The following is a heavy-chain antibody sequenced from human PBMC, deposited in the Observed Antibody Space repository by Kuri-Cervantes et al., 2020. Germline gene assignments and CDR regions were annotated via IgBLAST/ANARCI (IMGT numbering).Heavy chain of an antibody. CDR2: SIPIFGTA. V-gene: IGHV1-69*05. D-gene: IGHD6-13*01. Sequence: SVKVSCKASGGTFSSYGISWVRQAPGQGLEWMGGSIPIFGTANYAQKSQGRVTIITDKSTSTAYMELSSLRSEDTAVYYRAMYSSSWYDAFDIWGQGTMVTVSS. CDR3: AMYSSSWYDAFDI. CDR1: GGTFSSYG. J-gene: IGHJ3*02.